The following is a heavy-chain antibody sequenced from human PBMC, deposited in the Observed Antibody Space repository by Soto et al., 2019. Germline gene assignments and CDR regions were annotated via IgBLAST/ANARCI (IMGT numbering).Heavy chain of an antibody. CDR1: GYTFTSYV. CDR3: ARDLAPGYSSGWDSDAFDI. D-gene: IGHD6-19*01. V-gene: IGHV1-18*01. J-gene: IGHJ3*02. CDR2: ISAYNGNT. Sequence: GASVKVSCNASGYTFTSYVISWVRQAPGQGLEWMGWISAYNGNTNYAQKLQGRVTMTTDTSTSTAYMELRSLRSDDTAVYYCARDLAPGYSSGWDSDAFDIWGQGTMVTVSS.